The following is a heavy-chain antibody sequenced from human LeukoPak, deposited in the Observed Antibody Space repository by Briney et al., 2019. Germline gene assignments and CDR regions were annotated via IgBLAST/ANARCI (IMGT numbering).Heavy chain of an antibody. V-gene: IGHV4-34*01. J-gene: IGHJ4*02. Sequence: SETLSLTCAVYGGSFSVYYWSWIRHPPGKGLEWVGEINHSGSTNYHPSLKSRVTISVDASKKQFSLKLSSVTAADTAVYYCARLPSLDGSGSSTFDYWGQGTLVSVSS. CDR2: INHSGST. CDR1: GGSFSVYY. CDR3: ARLPSLDGSGSSTFDY. D-gene: IGHD3-10*01.